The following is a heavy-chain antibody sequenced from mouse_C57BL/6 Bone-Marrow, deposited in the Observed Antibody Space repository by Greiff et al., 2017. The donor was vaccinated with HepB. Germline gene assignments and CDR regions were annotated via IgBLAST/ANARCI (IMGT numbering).Heavy chain of an antibody. CDR2: FHPYNDDT. CDR3: ARPGLWVRQGKAWFAY. D-gene: IGHD2-14*01. CDR1: GYTFTTYP. J-gene: IGHJ3*01. V-gene: IGHV1-47*01. Sequence: HVQLQQSGAELVKPGASVKMSCKASGYTFTTYPIEWMKQNHGKSLEWIGNFHPYNDDTKSNEKFKGKATLTVEKSSSTVYLELSRLTSDDSAVYYCARPGLWVRQGKAWFAYWGQGTLVTVSA.